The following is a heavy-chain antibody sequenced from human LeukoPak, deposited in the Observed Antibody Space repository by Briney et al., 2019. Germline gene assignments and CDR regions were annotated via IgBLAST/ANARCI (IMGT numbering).Heavy chain of an antibody. CDR3: AKAPVTTCRGAYCYPFDY. CDR1: GFTFSSYE. V-gene: IGHV3-23*01. J-gene: IGHJ4*02. Sequence: GGSLRLSCAASGFTFSSYEMNWVRQAPGKGLEWVSAISDSGNTYHADSVKGRFTISRDSSKNTLFLQMNRLRPEDAAVYYCAKAPVTTCRGAYCYPFDYWGQGTLVTVSS. CDR2: ISDSGNT. D-gene: IGHD2-21*01.